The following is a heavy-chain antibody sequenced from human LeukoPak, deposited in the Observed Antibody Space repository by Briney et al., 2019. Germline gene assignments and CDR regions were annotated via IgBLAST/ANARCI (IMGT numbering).Heavy chain of an antibody. D-gene: IGHD2-8*01. J-gene: IGHJ4*02. CDR1: GFIFSSYA. V-gene: IGHV3-23*01. CDR2: ISSTGYST. CDR3: ARKVPGICKSEY. Sequence: GESLRLSCAASGFIFSSYAMHWVRQAPGRGLEWVSTISSTGYSTYYADSVKGRFTISRDNSKNTLYLQMNSLRAEDTAVYYCARKVPGICKSEYWGQGTLVTVSS.